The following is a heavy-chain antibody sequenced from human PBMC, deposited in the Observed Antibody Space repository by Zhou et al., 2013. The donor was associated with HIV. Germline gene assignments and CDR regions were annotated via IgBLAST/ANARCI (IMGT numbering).Heavy chain of an antibody. Sequence: QVQLVQSGAEVKKPGASVKVSCKTSGYTFTGYYIHWVRQAPGQGLEWMGYIFPNSGDTNYAQKFQGRVTMTGDTSISTAYMELSRLTPDDTAMYYCARATPQWLYYFDYWGQGTLVTVSS. CDR2: IFPNSGDT. CDR3: ARATPQWLYYFDY. CDR1: GYTFTGYY. V-gene: IGHV1-2*02. D-gene: IGHD5-12*01. J-gene: IGHJ4*02.